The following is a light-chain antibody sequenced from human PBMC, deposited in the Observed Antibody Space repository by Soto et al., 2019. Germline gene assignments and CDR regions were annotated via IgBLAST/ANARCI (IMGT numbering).Light chain of an antibody. CDR3: SSYTSSSTPV. Sequence: QSVLTQPASVSGSPGQSTTISCTGTSSDVGGYNYVSWYQQHPGKAPKLMIYDVSNRPSGVSNRFAGSKSGNTASLTISGLQAEDEAEYYCSSYTSSSTPVFGGGTKGTVL. V-gene: IGLV2-14*01. J-gene: IGLJ3*02. CDR1: SSDVGGYNY. CDR2: DVS.